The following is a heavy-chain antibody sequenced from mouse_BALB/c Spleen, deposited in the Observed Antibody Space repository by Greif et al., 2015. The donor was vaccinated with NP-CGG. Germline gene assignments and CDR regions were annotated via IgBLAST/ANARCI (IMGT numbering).Heavy chain of an antibody. CDR1: GYTFTNYW. Sequence: VQLQQSGAELVRPGTSVKISCKASGYTFTNYWLGWVKQRPGHGLEWIGDIYPGGGYTNYNEKFKGKATLTADTSSSTAYMQLSSLTSEDSAVYFCARSLGPGYRYDVGYWGQGTTLTVSS. CDR2: IYPGGGYT. CDR3: ARSLGPGYRYDVGY. J-gene: IGHJ2*01. V-gene: IGHV1-63*02. D-gene: IGHD2-14*01.